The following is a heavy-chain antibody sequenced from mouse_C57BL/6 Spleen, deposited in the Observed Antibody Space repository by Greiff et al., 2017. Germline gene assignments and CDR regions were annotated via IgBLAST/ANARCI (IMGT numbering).Heavy chain of an antibody. CDR2: IRSKSNNYAT. CDR1: GFSFNTYA. J-gene: IGHJ3*01. Sequence: EVKLMESGGGLVQPKGSLKLSCAASGFSFNTYAMNWVRQAPGKGLEWVARIRSKSNNYATYYADSVKDRFTISRDDSESMLYLQMNNLKTEDTAMYYCVESGFAYWGQGTLVTVSA. V-gene: IGHV10-1*01. CDR3: VESGFAY.